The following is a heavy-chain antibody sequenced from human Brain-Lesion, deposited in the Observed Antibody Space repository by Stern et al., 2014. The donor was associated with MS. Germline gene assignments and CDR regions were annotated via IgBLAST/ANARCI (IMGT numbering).Heavy chain of an antibody. Sequence: QLVQSGAEVKKPGASVKVSCKTSGYIFTGYYIHWVRQAHGQGLEWMAWINPNTGGTKHAQKFQGRVTMSRDTSISTAYVELSSLTSDDTAVYYCERDQRGITIFGVVTDYYYLGMDVWGQGTTVTVSS. D-gene: IGHD3-3*01. V-gene: IGHV1-2*02. J-gene: IGHJ6*02. CDR1: GYIFTGYY. CDR3: ERDQRGITIFGVVTDYYYLGMDV. CDR2: INPNTGGT.